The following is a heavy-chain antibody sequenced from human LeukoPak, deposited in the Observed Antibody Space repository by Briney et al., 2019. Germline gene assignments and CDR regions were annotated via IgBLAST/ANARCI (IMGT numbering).Heavy chain of an antibody. CDR2: ISAYNGNT. CDR3: ASSPTYCSSTSCYRYYFDY. V-gene: IGHV1-18*01. CDR1: GYTFTSYG. D-gene: IGHD2-2*01. J-gene: IGHJ4*02. Sequence: ASVKVSCKASGYTFTSYGISWVRQAPGQGLEWMGWISAYNGNTNYAQKLQGRVTMTTDTSTSTAYMELRGLRSDDTAVYYCASSPTYCSSTSCYRYYFDYWGQGTLVTVSS.